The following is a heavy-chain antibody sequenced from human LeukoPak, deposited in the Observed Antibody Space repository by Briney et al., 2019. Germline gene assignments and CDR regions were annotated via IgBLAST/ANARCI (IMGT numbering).Heavy chain of an antibody. V-gene: IGHV3-48*02. Sequence: PGGSLRLSCAASGFTFSSYSMNWVRQAPGKGLGWVSYISSSSSTISYADSVKGRFTISRDNAKNSLYLQMNSLRDEDTAVYYCASLCGGDCSLINFDIWGQGTMVTVSS. D-gene: IGHD2-21*01. J-gene: IGHJ3*02. CDR3: ASLCGGDCSLINFDI. CDR1: GFTFSSYS. CDR2: ISSSSSTI.